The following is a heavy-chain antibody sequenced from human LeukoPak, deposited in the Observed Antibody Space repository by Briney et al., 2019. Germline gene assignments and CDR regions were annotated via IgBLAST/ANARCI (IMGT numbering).Heavy chain of an antibody. CDR3: ARIVNPSDYYGSGSYSY. CDR1: GYSFTSYG. J-gene: IGHJ4*02. CDR2: ISAYNGNT. Sequence: ASVKLSRKASGYSFTSYGISWVRQAPGQGLEWMGWISAYNGNTNYAQKLQGRVTMTTDTSTSTAYMELRRLRSDDTAVYYCARIVNPSDYYGSGSYSYWGQGTLVTVSS. D-gene: IGHD3-10*01. V-gene: IGHV1-18*01.